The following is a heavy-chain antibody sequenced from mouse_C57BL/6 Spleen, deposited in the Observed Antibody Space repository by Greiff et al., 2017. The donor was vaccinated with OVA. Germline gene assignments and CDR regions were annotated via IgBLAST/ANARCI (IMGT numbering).Heavy chain of an antibody. V-gene: IGHV1-74*01. CDR3: AISVYSDLTRSYFAY. CDR2: IYPSDSDT. CDR1: GYTFTSYW. D-gene: IGHD1-1*01. J-gene: IGHJ3*01. Sequence: VQLQQPGAELVKPGSSVKLSCKASGYTFTSYWMHWVKQRPGQGLEWIGKIYPSDSDTNYNQKFKDKATLTVDKSSSTAYMQLSSLTSEDSAVXYCAISVYSDLTRSYFAYWGKGTPVTVS.